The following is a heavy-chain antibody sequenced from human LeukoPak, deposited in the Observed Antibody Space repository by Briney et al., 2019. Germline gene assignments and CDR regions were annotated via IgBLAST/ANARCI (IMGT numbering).Heavy chain of an antibody. Sequence: PSETLSLTCSVSGGSISSSTYYWGWIRQPPGKGLEWIGEINHSGSTNYNPSLKSRVTISVDTSKNQFSLKLSSVTAADTAVYYCARGVYYGTGRTDAFDIWGQGTMVTVSS. V-gene: IGHV4-39*07. J-gene: IGHJ3*02. CDR3: ARGVYYGTGRTDAFDI. CDR1: GGSISSSTYY. CDR2: INHSGST. D-gene: IGHD3-10*01.